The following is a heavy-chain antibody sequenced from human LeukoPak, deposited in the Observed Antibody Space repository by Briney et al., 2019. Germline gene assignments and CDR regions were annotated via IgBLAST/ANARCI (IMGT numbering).Heavy chain of an antibody. CDR1: GGSFSGYY. D-gene: IGHD3-9*01. CDR3: ARGLLRYFDWLLQSYYFDY. J-gene: IGHJ4*02. Sequence: SETLSLTCAVYGGSFSGYYWSWIRQPPGEGLEWIGEINHSGSTNYNPSLKSRVTISVDTSKNQFSLKLSSVTAADTAVYYCARGLLRYFDWLLQSYYFDYWGQGTLVTVSS. V-gene: IGHV4-34*01. CDR2: INHSGST.